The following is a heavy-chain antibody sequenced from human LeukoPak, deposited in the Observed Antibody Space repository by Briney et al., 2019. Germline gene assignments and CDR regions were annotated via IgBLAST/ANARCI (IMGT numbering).Heavy chain of an antibody. CDR3: ASSGATGHYYGMDV. CDR2: IYYSGST. CDR1: GGSISSYY. J-gene: IGHJ6*02. Sequence: SETLSLTCTVSGGSISSYYWSWIRQPPGKGLEWIGDIYYSGSTNYNPSLKSRVTMSVDTSKNQFSLKLSSVTAADTAVYYCASSGATGHYYGMDVWGQGTTVTVSS. D-gene: IGHD2-15*01. V-gene: IGHV4-59*01.